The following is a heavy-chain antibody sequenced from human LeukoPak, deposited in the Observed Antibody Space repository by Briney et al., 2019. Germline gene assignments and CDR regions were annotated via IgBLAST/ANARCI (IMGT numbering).Heavy chain of an antibody. CDR3: ARDNKNDFWSEANWFDP. CDR2: INPSGGST. CDR1: GGTFSSYA. V-gene: IGHV1-46*01. J-gene: IGHJ5*02. Sequence: ASVKVSCKASGGTFSSYAISWVRQAPGQGLEWMGIINPSGGSTSYAQKFQGRVTMTRDTSTSTVYMELSSLRSEDTAVYYCARDNKNDFWSEANWFDPWGQGTLVTVSS. D-gene: IGHD3-3*01.